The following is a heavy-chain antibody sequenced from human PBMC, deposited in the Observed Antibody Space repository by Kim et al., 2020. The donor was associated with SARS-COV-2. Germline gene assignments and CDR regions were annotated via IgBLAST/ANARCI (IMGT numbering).Heavy chain of an antibody. CDR2: ISSSSSYI. D-gene: IGHD3-9*01. CDR3: ARDGIDYDILTGYYKGRYYYYGMDV. CDR1: GFTFSSYS. V-gene: IGHV3-21*01. J-gene: IGHJ6*02. Sequence: GGSLRLSCAASGFTFSSYSMNWVRQAPGKGLEWVSSISSSSSYIYYADSVKGRFTISRDNAKNSLYLQMNSLRAEDTAVYYCARDGIDYDILTGYYKGRYYYYGMDVWGQGTTATVSS.